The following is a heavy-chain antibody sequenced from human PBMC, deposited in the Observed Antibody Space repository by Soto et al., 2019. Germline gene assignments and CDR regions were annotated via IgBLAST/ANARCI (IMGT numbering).Heavy chain of an antibody. J-gene: IGHJ6*02. Sequence: QVQLVQSGAEVKKPGSSVKVSCKASGGTFSSYAISWVRQAPGQGLEWMGGIIPIFGTANYAQKFQGRVTITADESTSTAYMELSSLRSEDTAVYYCALAGAHGSGSYYNLGMDVWGQGTTVTVSS. V-gene: IGHV1-69*01. CDR3: ALAGAHGSGSYYNLGMDV. CDR1: GGTFSSYA. CDR2: IIPIFGTA. D-gene: IGHD3-10*01.